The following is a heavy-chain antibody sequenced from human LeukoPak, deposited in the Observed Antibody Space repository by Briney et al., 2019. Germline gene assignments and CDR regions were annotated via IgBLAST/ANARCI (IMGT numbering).Heavy chain of an antibody. CDR1: GFTYTSYA. Sequence: GGSLRLSCAASGFTYTSYAMSWVRQAPGKGLEWVSAISGSGGSTYCADSVKGRFTISRDNSKNTLYLQMNSLRAEDTAVYYSAKSSITMIVVVTTQDYWGQGTLVTVSS. CDR2: ISGSGGST. V-gene: IGHV3-23*01. CDR3: AKSSITMIVVVTTQDY. D-gene: IGHD3-22*01. J-gene: IGHJ4*02.